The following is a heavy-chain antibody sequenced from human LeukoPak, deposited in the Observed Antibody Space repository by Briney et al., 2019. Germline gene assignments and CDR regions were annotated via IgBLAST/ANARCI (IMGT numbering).Heavy chain of an antibody. V-gene: IGHV4-34*01. Sequence: PSETLSLTCTLSGGSISSYYWSWIRQPPGKGLEWLREINQSGSTNYNPSLKSRVTISVDTSKNQFSLKLSSVTAADTAVYYCARRYSSSCADAFDIWGQGTMVTVSS. CDR1: GGSISSYY. D-gene: IGHD6-13*01. CDR2: INQSGST. J-gene: IGHJ3*02. CDR3: ARRYSSSCADAFDI.